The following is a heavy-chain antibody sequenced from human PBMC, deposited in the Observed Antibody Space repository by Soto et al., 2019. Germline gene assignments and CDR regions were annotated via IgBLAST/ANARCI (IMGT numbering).Heavy chain of an antibody. CDR1: GFTFSNAW. J-gene: IGHJ6*02. D-gene: IGHD3-9*01. CDR2: IKSKTDGGTT. Sequence: PGGSLRLSCAASGFTFSNAWMSWVRQAPGKGLEWVGRIKSKTDGGTTDYAAPMKGRFTISRDDSKNTLYLQMNSLKTEDTAVYYCTRPTPLDILIGYSPIRYYYYGMDVWRQGTTVT. V-gene: IGHV3-15*01. CDR3: TRPTPLDILIGYSPIRYYYYGMDV.